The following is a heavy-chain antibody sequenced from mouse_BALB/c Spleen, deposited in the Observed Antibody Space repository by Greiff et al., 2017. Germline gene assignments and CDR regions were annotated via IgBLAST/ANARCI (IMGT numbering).Heavy chain of an antibody. Sequence: QVTLKESGPGILQPSQTLSLTCSFSGFSLSTSGMGVGWIRQPSGKGLEWLAHIWWDDDKRYNPALKSRLTISKDTSSNQVFLKIASVDTAETATYYCARRGKGGYYYAMDYWGQGTSVTVCS. CDR1: GFSLSTSGMG. D-gene: IGHD2-2*01. CDR3: ARRGKGGYYYAMDY. J-gene: IGHJ4*01. CDR2: IWWDDDK. V-gene: IGHV8-12*01.